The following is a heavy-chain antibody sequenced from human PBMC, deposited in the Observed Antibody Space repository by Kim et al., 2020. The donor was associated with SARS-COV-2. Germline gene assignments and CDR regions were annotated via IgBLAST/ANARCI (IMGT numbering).Heavy chain of an antibody. J-gene: IGHJ5*02. Sequence: SETLSLTCAVYGGSFSGYYWRWIRQPPGKGLEWIGEINHSGSTNYNPSLKSRVTISGDTSKNQFSLMLSSVTAADTAVYYCAGGDVVVVTAAGMGWFDPWGPGTLVTVSS. CDR1: GGSFSGYY. V-gene: IGHV4-34*01. D-gene: IGHD2-2*01. CDR3: AGGDVVVVTAAGMGWFDP. CDR2: INHSGST.